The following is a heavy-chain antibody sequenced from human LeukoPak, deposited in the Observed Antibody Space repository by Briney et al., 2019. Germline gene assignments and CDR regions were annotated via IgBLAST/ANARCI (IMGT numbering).Heavy chain of an antibody. J-gene: IGHJ5*02. CDR3: PRTRRGYTSQDYASRPSFDP. CDR1: GYAFTGYF. D-gene: IGHD5-12*01. CDR2: IHPNSGGT. Sequence: EASLKVSCKASGYAFTGYFIHWLRQAPGQGLELMGWIHPNSGGTTYAGKFEGRGTMTSDTSISTAYKTMSRLTSNDTAVYSYPRTRRGYTSQDYASRPSFDPCGQGTPLTVS. V-gene: IGHV1-2*02.